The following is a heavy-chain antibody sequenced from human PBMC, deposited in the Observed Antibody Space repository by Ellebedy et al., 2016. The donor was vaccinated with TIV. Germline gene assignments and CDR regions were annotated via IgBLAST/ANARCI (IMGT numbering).Heavy chain of an antibody. CDR2: ISSSSSTI. CDR1: GFTFSDYY. V-gene: IGHV3-11*01. Sequence: GESLKISXAASGFTFSDYYMSWIRQAPGKGLEWVSYISSSSSTIYYADSVKGRFTISRDNAKNSLYLQMNSLRAEDTAVYYCANVGGGGYGDYWGQGTLVTVSS. D-gene: IGHD5-12*01. J-gene: IGHJ4*02. CDR3: ANVGGGGYGDY.